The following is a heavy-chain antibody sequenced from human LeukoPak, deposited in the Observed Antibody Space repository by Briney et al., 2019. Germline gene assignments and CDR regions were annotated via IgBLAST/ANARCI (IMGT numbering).Heavy chain of an antibody. V-gene: IGHV3-30*03. J-gene: IGHJ4*02. CDR2: ISYDGSNK. D-gene: IGHD3-10*01. CDR1: GFTFSSYG. Sequence: GGSLRLSCAASGFTFSSYGMHWVRQAPGKGLEWVAVISYDGSNKYYADSVKGRFTISRDNSKNTLYLQMSSLRAEDTAVYYCAFGEFDYWGQGTLVTVSS. CDR3: AFGEFDY.